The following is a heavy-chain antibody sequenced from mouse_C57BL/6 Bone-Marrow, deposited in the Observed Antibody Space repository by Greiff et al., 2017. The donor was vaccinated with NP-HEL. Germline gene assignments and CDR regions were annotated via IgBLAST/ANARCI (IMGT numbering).Heavy chain of an antibody. CDR3: ARDYNNGYYDAMDY. CDR1: GFTFTDYY. CDR2: VYPYTGGT. V-gene: IGHV1-36*01. D-gene: IGHD2-5*01. Sequence: EVQLQQSGPVLVKPGPSVKLSCKASGFTFTDYYMHWVKQSHGQSLEWIGLVYPYTGGTSYNQKFKGKATLTVDTSSRTAYMELNSLTSEDSAVYDSARDYNNGYYDAMDYWGEGTSVTVSS. J-gene: IGHJ4*01.